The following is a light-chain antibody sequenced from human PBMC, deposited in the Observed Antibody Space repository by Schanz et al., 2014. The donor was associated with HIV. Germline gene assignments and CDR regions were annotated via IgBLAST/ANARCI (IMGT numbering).Light chain of an antibody. V-gene: IGKV1-5*03. CDR1: ESISEW. CDR3: QQYDNYSPT. J-gene: IGKJ1*01. CDR2: KAS. Sequence: QLTQSPSTLSASVGDRVSIPCRTSESISEWLAWYQQKPGKAPKLLIYKASSLESGVPSRFSGSGSGTEFTLTISDLQPDDSASYYCQQYDNYSPTFGQGTKVEI.